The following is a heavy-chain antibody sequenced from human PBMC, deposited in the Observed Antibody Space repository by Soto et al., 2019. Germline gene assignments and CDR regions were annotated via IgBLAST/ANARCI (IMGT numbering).Heavy chain of an antibody. V-gene: IGHV4-59*01. J-gene: IGHJ6*04. CDR3: ASRIRSGSYYYGMDV. D-gene: IGHD6-19*01. CDR2: IYYSGST. Sequence: SETLSLTCTLSAGSISSYYWSWIRQPPGKGLEWIGYIYYSGSTNYNPSLKSRVTISVDTSKNQFSLKLSSVTAADTAVYSCASRIRSGSYYYGMDVWGEGITVTVSS. CDR1: AGSISSYY.